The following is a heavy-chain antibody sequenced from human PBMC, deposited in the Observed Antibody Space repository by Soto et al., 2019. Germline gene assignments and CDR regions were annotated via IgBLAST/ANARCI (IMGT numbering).Heavy chain of an antibody. CDR1: GGSFSGYY. J-gene: IGHJ5*02. D-gene: IGHD6-19*01. CDR2: INHSGST. V-gene: IGHV4-34*01. Sequence: ASETLSLTCAVYGGSFSGYYWSWIRQPPGKGLEWIGEINHSGSTNYNPSLKSRVTISVDTSKNQFSLKLSSVTAADTAVYYCARGLAVIAPWGQGTLVTVSS. CDR3: ARGLAVIAP.